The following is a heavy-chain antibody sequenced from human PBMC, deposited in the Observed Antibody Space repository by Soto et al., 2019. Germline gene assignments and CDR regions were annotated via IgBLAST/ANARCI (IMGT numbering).Heavy chain of an antibody. CDR3: AKSFTVTTDYYYGMDV. CDR1: GFTFSSYG. Sequence: GGSLRLSCAASGFTFSSYGMHWVRQAPGKGLEWVSVISYDGSNKYYADSVKGRFTISRDNSKNTLYLQMNSLRAEDTDVYSCAKSFTVTTDYYYGMDVWGQGTTVTVSS. D-gene: IGHD4-4*01. J-gene: IGHJ6*02. CDR2: ISYDGSNK. V-gene: IGHV3-30*18.